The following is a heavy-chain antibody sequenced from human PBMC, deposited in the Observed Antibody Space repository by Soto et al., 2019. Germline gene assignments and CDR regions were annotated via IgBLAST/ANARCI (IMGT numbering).Heavy chain of an antibody. Sequence: SVKVSCKASGGTFSSYAISWVRQAPGQGLEWMGGIIPIFGTANYAQKFQGRVTITADESTSTAYMELSSLRSEDTAVYYCARRRDTAMVPKNYYYYGMDVWGQGTTVTVS. CDR2: IIPIFGTA. CDR3: ARRRDTAMVPKNYYYYGMDV. V-gene: IGHV1-69*13. D-gene: IGHD5-18*01. CDR1: GGTFSSYA. J-gene: IGHJ6*02.